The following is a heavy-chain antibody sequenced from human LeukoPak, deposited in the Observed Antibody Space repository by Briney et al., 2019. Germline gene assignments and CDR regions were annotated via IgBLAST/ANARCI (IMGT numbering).Heavy chain of an antibody. CDR3: ARGEAFYDYVWGSYRPDYFDY. J-gene: IGHJ4*02. V-gene: IGHV4-59*12. CDR2: IDYRGST. CDR1: GGSISTYY. Sequence: PSETLSLTCTVSGGSISTYYWSWIRQPPGKGLEWIAYIDYRGSTTYNPSLRSRVTISVDTSRNQFSLKLSSVTAADTAVYYCARGEAFYDYVWGSYRPDYFDYWGQGTLVTVSS. D-gene: IGHD3-16*02.